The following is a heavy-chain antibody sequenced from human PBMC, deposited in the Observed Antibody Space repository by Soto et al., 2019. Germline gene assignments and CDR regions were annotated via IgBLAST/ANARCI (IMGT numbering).Heavy chain of an antibody. CDR1: GDSVTSYY. V-gene: IGHV4-59*02. D-gene: IGHD3-3*01. J-gene: IGHJ6*03. Sequence: PSETMSLACAFSGDSVTSYYLTWIRQSQEKGLEWIGYIYYSGITNYNPSLKSRVTISVDTSKNQFSLKLSSVTAADTAVYYCARIMSTIFGVDYYYYYMDVWGKGTTVTVSS. CDR2: IYYSGIT. CDR3: ARIMSTIFGVDYYYYYMDV.